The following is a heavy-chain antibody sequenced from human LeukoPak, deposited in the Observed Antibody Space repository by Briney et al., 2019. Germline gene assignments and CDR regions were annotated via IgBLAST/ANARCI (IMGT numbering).Heavy chain of an antibody. J-gene: IGHJ4*02. Sequence: TGGSLRLSCVASGFTFKNYAMTWVRQAPGKGLEWVSSISSSSSYIYYADSVKGRFTISRDNAKNSLYLQMNSLRAEDTAVYYCARGEPNWTLDYWGQGTLVTVSS. CDR2: ISSSSSYI. CDR1: GFTFKNYA. CDR3: ARGEPNWTLDY. V-gene: IGHV3-21*01. D-gene: IGHD1-1*01.